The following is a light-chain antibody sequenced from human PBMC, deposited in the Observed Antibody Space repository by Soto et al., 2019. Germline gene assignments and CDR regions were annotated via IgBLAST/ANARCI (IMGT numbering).Light chain of an antibody. CDR3: QQYEKWPWT. CDR2: GAS. Sequence: EIVMTQSPATLSVSPGXRATLSCRASQSVSSDLAWYQQKPGQAPRLFIYGASTRATGIPARFSGSGSGTEFTLTISSLQSEDFAVYYCQQYEKWPWTFCQGTKEDIK. J-gene: IGKJ1*01. V-gene: IGKV3-15*01. CDR1: QSVSSD.